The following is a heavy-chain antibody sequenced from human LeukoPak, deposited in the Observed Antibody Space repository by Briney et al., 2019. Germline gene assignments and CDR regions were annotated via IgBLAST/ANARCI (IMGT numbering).Heavy chain of an antibody. D-gene: IGHD3-3*01. CDR2: ISAYNGNT. J-gene: IGHJ4*02. Sequence: RASVKVSCKASGYTFTSYGISWVRQAPGQGLEWMGWISAYNGNTNYAQKLQGRVTMTTDTSTSTAYMERRSLRSDETAVYYCARDHPSYYDFWSGYHYLFDYWGQGTLVTVSS. CDR1: GYTFTSYG. V-gene: IGHV1-18*01. CDR3: ARDHPSYYDFWSGYHYLFDY.